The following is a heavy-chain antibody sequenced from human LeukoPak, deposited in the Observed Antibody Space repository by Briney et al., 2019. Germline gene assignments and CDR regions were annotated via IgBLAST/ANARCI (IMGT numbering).Heavy chain of an antibody. V-gene: IGHV4-39*07. D-gene: IGHD5-12*01. CDR2: INHSGST. CDR3: ARGYSGYDFLPAL. Sequence: SETLSLTCTVSGGSISSSNYYWGWIRQPPGKGLEWIGEINHSGSTNYNPSLKSRVTISVDTSKNQFSLKLSSVTAADTAVYYCARGYSGYDFLPALWGQGTLVTVSS. J-gene: IGHJ4*02. CDR1: GGSISSSNYY.